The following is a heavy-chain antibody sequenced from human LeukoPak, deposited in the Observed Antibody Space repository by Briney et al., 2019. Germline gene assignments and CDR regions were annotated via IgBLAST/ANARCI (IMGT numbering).Heavy chain of an antibody. D-gene: IGHD6-6*01. CDR1: GFTFSSYG. CDR2: IRYDGSNK. V-gene: IGHV3-30*02. Sequence: GGSLRLSCGASGFTFSSYGMHWVRQAPGKGLEWVAFIRYDGSNKYYADSVKGRFTISRDNSKNTLYLQMNSLRAEDTAVYYCAGRRTSGFLTREYYMDVWGKGTTVTISS. J-gene: IGHJ6*03. CDR3: AGRRTSGFLTREYYMDV.